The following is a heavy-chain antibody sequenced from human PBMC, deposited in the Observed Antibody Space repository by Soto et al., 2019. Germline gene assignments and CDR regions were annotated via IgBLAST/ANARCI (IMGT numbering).Heavy chain of an antibody. CDR1: GYTFTSYD. CDR3: ARGSGYYYWDDY. J-gene: IGHJ4*02. Sequence: GASVNVSCKASGYTFTSYDMHWVRQAPGQCREWMGWINAGNANTKYSQKFQGRVTITRYTSASTAYMELSSPRSEDTAVYYCARGSGYYYWDDYWGQGTLVTVSS. V-gene: IGHV1-3*01. CDR2: INAGNANT. D-gene: IGHD3-22*01.